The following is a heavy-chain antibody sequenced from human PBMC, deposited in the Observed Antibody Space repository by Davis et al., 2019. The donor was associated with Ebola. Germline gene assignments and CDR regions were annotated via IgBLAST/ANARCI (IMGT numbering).Heavy chain of an antibody. Sequence: ASVKVSCKASGYTFASYDINWVRQATGQGLEWMGWINPNSGGTNYAQKFQGWVTMTRDTSISTAYMELSRLRSDDTAVYYCASPSGRYYDILTGYFGMDVWGQGTTVTVSS. J-gene: IGHJ6*02. CDR2: INPNSGGT. CDR1: GYTFASYD. D-gene: IGHD3-9*01. V-gene: IGHV1-2*04. CDR3: ASPSGRYYDILTGYFGMDV.